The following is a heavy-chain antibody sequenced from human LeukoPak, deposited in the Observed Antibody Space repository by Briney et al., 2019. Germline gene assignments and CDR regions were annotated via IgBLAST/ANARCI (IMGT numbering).Heavy chain of an antibody. V-gene: IGHV3-21*01. CDR2: ISSSSSYI. D-gene: IGHD2-15*01. CDR3: ARDVRVSPVYCSGGSCYPD. Sequence: GGSLRLSXAASGFTFSSYSMNWVRQAPGKGLEWVSSISSSSSYIYYADSVKGRFTISRDNAKNSLYLQMNSLRAEDAAVYYCARDVRVSPVYCSGGSCYPDWGQGTLVTVSS. J-gene: IGHJ4*02. CDR1: GFTFSSYS.